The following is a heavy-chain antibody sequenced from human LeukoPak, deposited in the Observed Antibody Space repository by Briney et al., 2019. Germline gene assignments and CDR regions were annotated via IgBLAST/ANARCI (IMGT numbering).Heavy chain of an antibody. Sequence: PGGSLRLSCAASGFTVSYNYMSWVRQAPGKGLEWVSAISGSGGSTYYADSVKGRFTISRDNSKNTLYLQMNSLRAEDTAVYYCASPMVRGVIITDYWGQGTLVTVSS. CDR3: ASPMVRGVIITDY. D-gene: IGHD3-10*01. J-gene: IGHJ4*02. V-gene: IGHV3-23*01. CDR2: ISGSGGST. CDR1: GFTVSYNY.